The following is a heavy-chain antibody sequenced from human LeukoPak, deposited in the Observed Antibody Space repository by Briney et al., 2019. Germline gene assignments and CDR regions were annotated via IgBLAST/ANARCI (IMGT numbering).Heavy chain of an antibody. CDR1: GFTFSSYG. D-gene: IGHD3-3*01. CDR2: ISSSGSTI. V-gene: IGHV3-48*03. CDR3: ARGYYDFWSGYYTYYFDY. J-gene: IGHJ4*02. Sequence: GGSLRLSCAASGFTFSSYGMNWVRQAPGKGLEWVSYISSSGSTIYYADSVKGRFTISRDNAKNSLYLQMNSLRAEDTAVYYCARGYYDFWSGYYTYYFDYWGQGTLVTVSP.